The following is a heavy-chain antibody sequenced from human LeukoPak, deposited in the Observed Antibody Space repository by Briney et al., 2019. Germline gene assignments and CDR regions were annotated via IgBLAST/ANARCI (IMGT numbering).Heavy chain of an antibody. D-gene: IGHD4-11*01. Sequence: SETLSLTCTVSGGSISSSSYYWGWIRQPPGKGLEWIGSIYYSGSTYYNPSLKSRVTISVDTSKNQFSLKLSSVTAADTAVYYCARHKGNSNYVRLYYYYYYMDVWGKGTTVTVSS. CDR2: IYYSGST. J-gene: IGHJ6*03. CDR1: GGSISSSSYY. CDR3: ARHKGNSNYVRLYYYYYYMDV. V-gene: IGHV4-39*01.